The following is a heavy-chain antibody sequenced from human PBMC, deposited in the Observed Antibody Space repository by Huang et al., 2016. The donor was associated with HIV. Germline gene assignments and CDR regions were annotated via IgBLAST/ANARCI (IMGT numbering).Heavy chain of an antibody. V-gene: IGHV1-18*01. CDR3: ARDHWYPLQNWFDL. J-gene: IGHJ5*01. D-gene: IGHD1-1*01. CDR2: ISAYNGNP. Sequence: QVELVQSGAEVKRPGASVRVSCKAAGYIFTKYGINWVRQAPGKGLEWMGWISAYNGNPNYAEKFQGRVTLPRDTSATTAYMELRDVTSADTAVYYCARDHWYPLQNWFDLWGQGTLVTVSS. CDR1: GYIFTKYG.